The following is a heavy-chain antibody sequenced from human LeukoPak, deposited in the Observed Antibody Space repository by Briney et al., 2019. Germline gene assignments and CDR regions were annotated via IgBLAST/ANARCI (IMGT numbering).Heavy chain of an antibody. D-gene: IGHD1-26*01. V-gene: IGHV3-23*01. Sequence: GGSLRLSCAASGFTFSTYAMSWVRQAAGKGLEGVSLISGSGGGTYYADSVKGRFTISRDNSKNTLYLQLNSLRVEDTAVYYCAKNRGAGSHYYYHMNVWGKGTTVTVS. CDR3: AKNRGAGSHYYYHMNV. J-gene: IGHJ6*03. CDR2: ISGSGGGT. CDR1: GFTFSTYA.